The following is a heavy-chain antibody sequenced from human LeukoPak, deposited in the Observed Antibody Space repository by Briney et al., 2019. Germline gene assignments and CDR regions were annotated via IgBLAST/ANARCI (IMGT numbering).Heavy chain of an antibody. CDR1: GFTFSTYW. V-gene: IGHV4-31*02. CDR3: ASRRYYDFWSGDNWFDP. CDR2: IYYSGST. J-gene: IGHJ5*02. Sequence: LRLSCAASGFTFSTYWMHWVRQHPGKGLEWIGYIYYSGSTYYNPSLKSRVTISVDTSKNQFSLKLSSVTAADTAVYYCASRRYYDFWSGDNWFDPWGQGTLVTVSS. D-gene: IGHD3-3*01.